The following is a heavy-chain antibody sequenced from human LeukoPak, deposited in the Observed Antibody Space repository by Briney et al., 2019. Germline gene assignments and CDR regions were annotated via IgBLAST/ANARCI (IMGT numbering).Heavy chain of an antibody. CDR3: ARSYYYGSGSYFALDY. CDR1: GFTFSDYY. Sequence: GGSLRLSCAASGFTFSDYYMSWIRQAPGKGLEWVSYISSSGSTIDYADSVKGRFTISRDNAKNSLYLQMNSLRAEDTAVYYCARSYYYGSGSYFALDYWGQGTLATVSS. V-gene: IGHV3-11*04. J-gene: IGHJ4*02. CDR2: ISSSGSTI. D-gene: IGHD3-10*01.